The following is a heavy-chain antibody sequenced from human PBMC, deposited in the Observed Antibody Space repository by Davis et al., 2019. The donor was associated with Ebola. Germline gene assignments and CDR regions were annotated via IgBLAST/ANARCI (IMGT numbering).Heavy chain of an antibody. CDR2: IYYSWST. Sequence: SETPSLPCAVYCGSFSGYYWSWVRQPPREGLGWIWSIYYSWSTYYNPSLKSRVTISVDTSKNQFSLKLSSVTAADTAVYYCARGTETGYYYYYGMDVWGQGTTVTVSS. J-gene: IGHJ6*02. D-gene: IGHD4-17*01. V-gene: IGHV4-34*01. CDR1: CGSFSGYY. CDR3: ARGTETGYYYYYGMDV.